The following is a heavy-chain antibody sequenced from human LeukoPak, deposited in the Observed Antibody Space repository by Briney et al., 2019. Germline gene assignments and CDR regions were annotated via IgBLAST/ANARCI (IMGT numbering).Heavy chain of an antibody. D-gene: IGHD5-18*01. J-gene: IGHJ4*02. CDR3: AKDRGYSYGTLDY. V-gene: IGHV3-30*18. Sequence: PGGSLRLSCAASGFTFSSYGMHWVRQAPGKGLEWVAVISYDGSNKYYADSVKGRFTISRDNSKNTLYLQMNSLRAEDTAVYYCAKDRGYSYGTLDYWGQGTLVTVSP. CDR1: GFTFSSYG. CDR2: ISYDGSNK.